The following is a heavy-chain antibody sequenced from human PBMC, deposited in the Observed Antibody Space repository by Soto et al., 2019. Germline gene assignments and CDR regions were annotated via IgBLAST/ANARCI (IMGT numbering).Heavy chain of an antibody. J-gene: IGHJ4*02. CDR3: ARSPLTLYSYGSIDY. CDR1: GGSVSSGSYY. V-gene: IGHV4-61*01. CDR2: IYYSGST. D-gene: IGHD5-18*01. Sequence: SETLSLTCTVSGGSVSSGSYYWSWIRQPPGKGLEWIGYIYYSGSTNYNPSLKSRVTISVDTSKNQFSLKLSSVTAADRAVYYCARSPLTLYSYGSIDYWGQGTLVTVSS.